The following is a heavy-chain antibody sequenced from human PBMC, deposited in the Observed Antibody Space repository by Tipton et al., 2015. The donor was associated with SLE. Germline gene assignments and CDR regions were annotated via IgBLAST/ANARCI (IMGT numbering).Heavy chain of an antibody. CDR3: ARGTVGVATIWKGYFCDS. J-gene: IGHJ4*02. D-gene: IGHD5-24*01. Sequence: TLSLSCTVSGGSISSGGYYWNWIRQHPGEGLEWIGHIYYSGSTYYNPSLKSRVTISTDTSKNQFALKLSSLTAADTAVYYCARGTVGVATIWKGYFCDSWGQGTLVTVSS. CDR1: GGSISSGGYY. V-gene: IGHV4-31*03. CDR2: IYYSGST.